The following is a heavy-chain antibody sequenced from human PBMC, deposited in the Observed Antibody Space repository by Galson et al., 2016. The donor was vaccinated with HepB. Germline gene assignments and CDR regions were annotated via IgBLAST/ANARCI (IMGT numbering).Heavy chain of an antibody. CDR1: GFTFSNNG. D-gene: IGHD3-10*01. CDR3: ARSILRGVSAADY. Sequence: SLRLSCAASGFTFSNNGMSWVRQAPGEGLDWVSVIYSDGSTFYANSAKGRFTISRDNSKNTLYLQLNGLRAEDTAVYYCARSILRGVSAADYWGLGTLVTVSS. J-gene: IGHJ4*02. CDR2: IYSDGST. V-gene: IGHV3-53*01.